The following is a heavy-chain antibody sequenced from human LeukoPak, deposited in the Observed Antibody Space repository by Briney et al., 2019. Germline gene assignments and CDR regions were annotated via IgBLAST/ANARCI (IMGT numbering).Heavy chain of an antibody. J-gene: IGHJ4*02. CDR2: IKQDGSEK. V-gene: IGHV3-7*01. Sequence: GGSLRLSCAASGFTFSSYEMNWVRQAPGKGLEWVANIKQDGSEKYYVDSVKGRFTISRDNAKNSLYLQMNSLRAEDTAVYYCARVGGYALLNYFDYWGQGTLVTVSS. CDR1: GFTFSSYE. CDR3: ARVGGYALLNYFDY. D-gene: IGHD5-12*01.